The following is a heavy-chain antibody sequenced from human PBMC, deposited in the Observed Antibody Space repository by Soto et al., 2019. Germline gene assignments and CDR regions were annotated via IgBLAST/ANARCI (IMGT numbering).Heavy chain of an antibody. D-gene: IGHD3-3*01. CDR2: INPNSGGT. J-gene: IGHJ6*02. CDR3: ARSYYDFWSGYYDGMDV. Sequence: GASVKVSCKASGYNFTGYYMHWVRQAPGQGLEWMGWINPNSGGTNYAQKFQGWVTMTRDTSISTAYMELSRLRSDDTAVYYCARSYYDFWSGYYDGMDVWGQGTTVTVSS. V-gene: IGHV1-2*04. CDR1: GYNFTGYY.